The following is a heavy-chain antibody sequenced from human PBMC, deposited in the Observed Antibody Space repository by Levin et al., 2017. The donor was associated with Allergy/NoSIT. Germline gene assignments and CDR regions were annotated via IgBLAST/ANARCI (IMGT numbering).Heavy chain of an antibody. Sequence: PGGSLRLSCAASGFTFSSYAMSWVRQAPGKGLEWVSVISGSGGTTYYTDSVKGRFTVSRDNSKNTLYLQMSSLRAEDAAIYYCAKFYNSGSYYSPYYYNVMDVWGQGTTVTVSS. J-gene: IGHJ6*02. D-gene: IGHD3-22*01. CDR1: GFTFSSYA. CDR3: AKFYNSGSYYSPYYYNVMDV. CDR2: ISGSGGTT. V-gene: IGHV3-23*01.